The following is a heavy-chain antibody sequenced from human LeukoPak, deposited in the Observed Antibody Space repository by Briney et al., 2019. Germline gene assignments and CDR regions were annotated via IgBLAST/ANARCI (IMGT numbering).Heavy chain of an antibody. J-gene: IGHJ3*02. Sequence: PGGSLRLSCAASGFTFSSYAMTWVRQAPGKGLEWVSAISGGGGATYYADSVKGRFTISRDNSKNTLYLQMNSLRAEDTAIYYCAKDRAIHLVPYYLVPDIWGQGTMVTVSS. D-gene: IGHD5-18*01. V-gene: IGHV3-23*01. CDR3: AKDRAIHLVPYYLVPDI. CDR2: ISGGGGAT. CDR1: GFTFSSYA.